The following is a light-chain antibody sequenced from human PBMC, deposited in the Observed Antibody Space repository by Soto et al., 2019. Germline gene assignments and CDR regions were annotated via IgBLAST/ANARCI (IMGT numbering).Light chain of an antibody. CDR2: SGS. Sequence: DIQMTQSPASLSASVGDRVTMTCRASQTIDNYLNWYQQKPGKAPILLIYSGSSLESGVPSRFSGSGSGTDFTLAISSLQPEDFAVYYCQQSYTTPLTFGGGTKVEIK. V-gene: IGKV1-39*01. CDR1: QTIDNY. CDR3: QQSYTTPLT. J-gene: IGKJ4*01.